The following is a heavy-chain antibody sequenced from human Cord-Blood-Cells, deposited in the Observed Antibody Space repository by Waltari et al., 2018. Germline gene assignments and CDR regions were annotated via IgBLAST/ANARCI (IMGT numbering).Heavy chain of an antibody. D-gene: IGHD2-2*01. CDR1: GGTFSSYA. CDR3: ARGDVGYCSSTSCYDY. V-gene: IGHV1-69*01. J-gene: IGHJ4*02. CDR2: IIPSVGKA. Sequence: QLQMVQSGAAVKKPGPSVKVSCKASGGTFSSYAISCVRQAPGQGLEWMGRIIPSVGKANYAQKFQGRVTITADESTSTAYRELSSLRSEDTAVYYCARGDVGYCSSTSCYDYWGQGTLVTVSS.